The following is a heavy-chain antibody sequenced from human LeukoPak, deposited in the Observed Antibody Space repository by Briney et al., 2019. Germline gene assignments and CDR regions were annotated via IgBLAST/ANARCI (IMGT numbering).Heavy chain of an antibody. J-gene: IGHJ6*02. Sequence: GGSLRLSCAASGFSLSNYWMSWVRQAPGKGLEWVANIKQDESEKLYVDSVKGRFTISRDNAENSVYLQMNSLRDEDTAVYYCTRGRFNYGWGMDVWGQGTTVTVSS. CDR1: GFSLSNYW. CDR2: IKQDESEK. D-gene: IGHD5-18*01. V-gene: IGHV3-7*01. CDR3: TRGRFNYGWGMDV.